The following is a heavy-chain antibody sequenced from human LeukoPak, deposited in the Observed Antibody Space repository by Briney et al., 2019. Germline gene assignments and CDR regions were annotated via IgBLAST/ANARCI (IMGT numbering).Heavy chain of an antibody. CDR2: ISAYNGNT. CDR1: GYTFTSYG. J-gene: IGHJ4*02. CDR3: ARYYYDSSGYPDFDY. D-gene: IGHD3-22*01. Sequence: ASVRVSCKASGYTFTSYGISWVRQAPGQGLEWMGWISAYNGNTNYAQKLQGRVTMTTDTSTSTAYMELRSLRSDDTAVYYCARYYYDSSGYPDFDYWGQGTLVTVSS. V-gene: IGHV1-18*01.